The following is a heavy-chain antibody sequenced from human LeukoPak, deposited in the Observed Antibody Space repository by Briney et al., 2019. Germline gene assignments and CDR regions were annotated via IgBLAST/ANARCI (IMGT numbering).Heavy chain of an antibody. Sequence: SQTLSLTFAISGDSVSSNSAAWNWIRQSPSRGLEWLGRTYYRSKWYNDYAVSVKSRITINPDTSKNQFSLQLNSVTPEDTAVYYCARGTFWEPHSPAYSSLPNWGQGTLVTVSS. CDR1: GDSVSSNSAA. CDR3: ARGTFWEPHSPAYSSLPN. CDR2: TYYRSKWYN. D-gene: IGHD6-13*01. V-gene: IGHV6-1*01. J-gene: IGHJ4*02.